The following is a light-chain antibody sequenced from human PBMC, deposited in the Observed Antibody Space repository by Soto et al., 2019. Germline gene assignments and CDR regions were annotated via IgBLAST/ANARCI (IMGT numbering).Light chain of an antibody. Sequence: EIVLTQSPATLSLSPGERATLSCRASQSVSSYLAWYQQKPGQAPRLLIYDASNRATSIPARCSGSGSGTDFTLTISSLEAEDFAVYYCQQRSNWPPAFGQGTKLEIK. V-gene: IGKV3-11*01. CDR1: QSVSSY. CDR2: DAS. J-gene: IGKJ2*01. CDR3: QQRSNWPPA.